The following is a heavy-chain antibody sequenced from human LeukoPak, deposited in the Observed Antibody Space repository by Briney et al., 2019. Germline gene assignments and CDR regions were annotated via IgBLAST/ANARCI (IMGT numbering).Heavy chain of an antibody. Sequence: SETLSLTCTVSGGSISSYYWSWIRQRAGKGLEWIGRIYTSGSTNYNPSLKSRVTMSVDTSKNQFSLKLSSVTAADTAVYYCARETYYYDSSGYYQPKSYFDYWGQGTLVTVSS. J-gene: IGHJ4*02. V-gene: IGHV4-4*07. D-gene: IGHD3-22*01. CDR2: IYTSGST. CDR1: GGSISSYY. CDR3: ARETYYYDSSGYYQPKSYFDY.